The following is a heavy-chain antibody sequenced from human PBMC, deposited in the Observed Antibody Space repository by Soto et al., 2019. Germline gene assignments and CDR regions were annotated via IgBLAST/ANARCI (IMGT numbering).Heavy chain of an antibody. CDR1: GDSVSSNSAA. Sequence: SQTLSLTCAISGDSVSSNSAAWNWLRQSPSRGLEWLGRTYYRSNWSNDYALSVKGRITINSDTSKNQFSLQLNSLTPEDTAVYYCARGYAFDIWGQGTMVTVSS. J-gene: IGHJ3*02. CDR3: ARGYAFDI. CDR2: TYYRSNWSN. V-gene: IGHV6-1*01.